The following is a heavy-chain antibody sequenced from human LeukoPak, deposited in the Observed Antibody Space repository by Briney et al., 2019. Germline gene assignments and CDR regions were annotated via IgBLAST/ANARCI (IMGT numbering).Heavy chain of an antibody. Sequence: NPSETLSLTCTVSGGSISSYYWSWIRQPPGKGLEWIGYIYYSGSTNYNPSLKSRVTISVDTSKNQFSLKLSSVTAADTAVYFCARGFRGDNFDYWGQGTLVTVSS. V-gene: IGHV4-59*01. CDR3: ARGFRGDNFDY. CDR1: GGSISSYY. D-gene: IGHD7-27*01. J-gene: IGHJ4*02. CDR2: IYYSGST.